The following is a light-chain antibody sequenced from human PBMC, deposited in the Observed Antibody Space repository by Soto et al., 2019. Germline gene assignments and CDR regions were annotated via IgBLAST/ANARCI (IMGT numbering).Light chain of an antibody. J-gene: IGKJ1*01. CDR1: QSVSSSY. Sequence: EIVLTQSPGTLSLSPGERATLSCRASQSVSSSYLAWYQQKPGQAPRLLIYGASGRATGIPGRFSGSGSGTDFTLSISRLVPEDFAVYYCQVYGSSPTWTFGQGTKVEIK. CDR2: GAS. V-gene: IGKV3-20*01. CDR3: QVYGSSPTWT.